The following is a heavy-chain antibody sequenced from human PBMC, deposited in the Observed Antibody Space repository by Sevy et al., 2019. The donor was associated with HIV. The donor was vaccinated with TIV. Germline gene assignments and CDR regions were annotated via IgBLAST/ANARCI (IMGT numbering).Heavy chain of an antibody. Sequence: GGSLRLSCSASGFTFNTYTMHWVRQAPGKGLEWVAAISHDGTYKNHADSVKGRFTISRDNSKNTVSLQMNSLRGEDTALYYCAREYYDFWSGPINFYFGMDVWGQGTTVTVSS. CDR2: ISHDGTYK. CDR1: GFTFNTYT. J-gene: IGHJ6*02. V-gene: IGHV3-30-3*01. D-gene: IGHD3-3*01. CDR3: AREYYDFWSGPINFYFGMDV.